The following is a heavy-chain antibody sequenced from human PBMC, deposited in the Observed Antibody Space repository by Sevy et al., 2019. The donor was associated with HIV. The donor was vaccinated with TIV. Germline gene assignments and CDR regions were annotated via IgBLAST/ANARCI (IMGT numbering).Heavy chain of an antibody. CDR1: GFTFSSYA. V-gene: IGHV3-23*01. CDR2: ISGSGGST. CDR3: ARIIGITGTLDFDY. Sequence: GGSPRLSCAASGFTFSSYAMSWVRQAPGKGLEWVSAISGSGGSTYYADSVKGRFTISRDNSKNTLYLQMNSLRAEDTAVYCCARIIGITGTLDFDYWGQGTLVTVSS. J-gene: IGHJ4*02. D-gene: IGHD1-7*01.